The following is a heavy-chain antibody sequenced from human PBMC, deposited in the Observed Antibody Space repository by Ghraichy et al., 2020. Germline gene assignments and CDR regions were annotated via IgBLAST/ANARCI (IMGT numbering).Heavy chain of an antibody. D-gene: IGHD1-1*01. CDR2: IHHSGNT. Sequence: SETLSLTCTVSGGSISNFYWSWIRQPPGKGLEWIGYIHHSGNTKYNPSVKSRLTLSVDTSKNQLSLNLSSLTATDTAMYYCARHLSGTTYPLANGGQGTLVTVSS. CDR1: GGSISNFY. V-gene: IGHV4-59*08. CDR3: ARHLSGTTYPLAN. J-gene: IGHJ4*02.